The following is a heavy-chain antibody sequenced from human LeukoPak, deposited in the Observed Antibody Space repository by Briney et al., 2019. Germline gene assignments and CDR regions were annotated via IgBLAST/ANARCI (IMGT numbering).Heavy chain of an antibody. CDR3: AKDQAPPAGYYRLGELSPPDY. D-gene: IGHD3-16*02. CDR1: GFTFSRYG. V-gene: IGHV3-30*18. Sequence: PGGSLRLSCAASGFTFSRYGMHWVRQAPGKGLEWVAVISYDGSNKYYADSVKGRFTISRDNSKNTLYLQMNSLRAEDTAVYYCAKDQAPPAGYYRLGELSPPDYWGQGTLVTVSS. J-gene: IGHJ4*02. CDR2: ISYDGSNK.